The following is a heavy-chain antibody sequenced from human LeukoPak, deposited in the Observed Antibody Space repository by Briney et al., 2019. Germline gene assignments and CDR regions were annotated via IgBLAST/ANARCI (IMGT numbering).Heavy chain of an antibody. CDR2: IYYSGST. J-gene: IGHJ4*02. CDR1: GGSISSGDYY. V-gene: IGHV4-30-4*01. D-gene: IGHD3-16*02. CDR3: AREWVWGNYRYFDY. Sequence: PSETLSLTCTVSGGSISSGDYYWSWIRQPPGKGLEWIGYIYYSGSTYYNPSLKSRVTISEDTSKNQFSLKLSSVTAADTAVYYCAREWVWGNYRYFDYWGQGTLVTVSS.